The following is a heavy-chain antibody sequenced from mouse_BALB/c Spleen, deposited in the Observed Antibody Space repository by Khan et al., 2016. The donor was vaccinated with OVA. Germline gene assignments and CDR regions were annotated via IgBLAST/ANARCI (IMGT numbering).Heavy chain of an antibody. V-gene: IGHV1-20*01. CDR2: INPHIGET. CDR1: GYSFTGYF. J-gene: IGHJ2*01. CDR3: TRIYRGEFVY. D-gene: IGHD2-13*01. Sequence: VQLQQSGPELVRPGASVKISCKASGYSFTGYFMNWVMQSHGKSLEWIGRINPHIGETFYNQRFKDKATLTVDESSSTAHLELRSLTSEDSAVYYCTRIYRGEFVYWGQGTTLTVSS.